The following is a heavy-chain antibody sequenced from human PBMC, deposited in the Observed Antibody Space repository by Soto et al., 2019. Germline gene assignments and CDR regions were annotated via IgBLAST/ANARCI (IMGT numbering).Heavy chain of an antibody. Sequence: PGGSLRLSCAASGFTFGSYAMHWVRQAPGKGLEWVAVISYDGSNKYYADSVKGRFTISRDNSKNTLYLQMNSLRAEDTAVYYCAREPSCTNGVCDKAGYGMDVWGQGTTVTVSS. CDR1: GFTFGSYA. CDR3: AREPSCTNGVCDKAGYGMDV. D-gene: IGHD2-8*01. V-gene: IGHV3-30-3*01. J-gene: IGHJ6*02. CDR2: ISYDGSNK.